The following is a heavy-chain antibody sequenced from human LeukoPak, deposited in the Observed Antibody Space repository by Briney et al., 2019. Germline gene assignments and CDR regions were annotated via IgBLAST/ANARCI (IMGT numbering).Heavy chain of an antibody. Sequence: GGSLRLSCAASGFTLSDYYMSWIRQAPGKGLEWVSYISSSGSTIYYADSVKGRFTISRDNAKNSLYLQMNSLRAEDTAVYYCARESYDFWSGYHTFDYWGQGTLVTVSS. CDR3: ARESYDFWSGYHTFDY. J-gene: IGHJ4*02. V-gene: IGHV3-11*01. CDR1: GFTLSDYY. CDR2: ISSSGSTI. D-gene: IGHD3-3*01.